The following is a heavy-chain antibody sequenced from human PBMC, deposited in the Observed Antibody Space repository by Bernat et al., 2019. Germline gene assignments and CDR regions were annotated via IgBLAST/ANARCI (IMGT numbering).Heavy chain of an antibody. Sequence: EVQLVESGGVVVQPGGSLRLSCAASGFTFDYYTMHWVRQAPGKGLEWVSLISWDGGSTYYAESVKGRFTISRDNSKNSLYLQMHRLRTEDNALYYCATAPGYCIGGSCYGAVDIWGQGTRVTVSS. CDR2: ISWDGGST. V-gene: IGHV3-43*01. J-gene: IGHJ3*02. D-gene: IGHD2-15*01. CDR1: GFTFDYYT. CDR3: ATAPGYCIGGSCYGAVDI.